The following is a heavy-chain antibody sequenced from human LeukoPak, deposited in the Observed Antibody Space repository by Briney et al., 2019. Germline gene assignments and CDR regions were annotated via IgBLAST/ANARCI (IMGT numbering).Heavy chain of an antibody. Sequence: GGSLRLSCAASGFTLSSYSMNWVRQAPGKGLDWVSSISSSSSYIYYADSVKGRFTISRDNAKNSLYLQMNSLRAEDTAVYYCARKDRAARSCFDYWGQGALVTVSS. CDR3: ARKDRAARSCFDY. V-gene: IGHV3-21*01. D-gene: IGHD6-6*01. CDR1: GFTLSSYS. J-gene: IGHJ4*02. CDR2: ISSSSSYI.